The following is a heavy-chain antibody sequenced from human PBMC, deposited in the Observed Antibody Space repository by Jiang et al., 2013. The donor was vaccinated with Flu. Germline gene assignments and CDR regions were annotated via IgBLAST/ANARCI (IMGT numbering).Heavy chain of an antibody. CDR2: ISSSSSTI. V-gene: IGHV3-48*01. D-gene: IGHD4-17*01. CDR1: GFTFSSYS. Sequence: VQLVESGGGLVQPGGSLRLSCAASGFTFSSYSMNWVRQAPGKGLEWVSYISSSSSTIFYADSVKGRFTISRDNAKNSLYLQVGSLRAEDTAVYYCARDRSGDYQRSFGYWGQGTLVTVSS. J-gene: IGHJ4*02. CDR3: ARDRSGDYQRSFGY.